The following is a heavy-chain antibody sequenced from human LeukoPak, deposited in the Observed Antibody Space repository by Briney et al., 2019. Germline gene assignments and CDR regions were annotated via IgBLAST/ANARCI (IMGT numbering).Heavy chain of an antibody. V-gene: IGHV3-43*01. Sequence: PGGSLRPSCAASGFSFRGYTMHRVRQVPGKGLEWVSLISWNGVTTYYGDSVKGRFTISRDDSKNSLFLQMNSLRSEDTALYYCAASDGEQQLALWGQGTLVTVSS. CDR3: AASDGEQQLAL. CDR2: ISWNGVTT. CDR1: GFSFRGYT. J-gene: IGHJ4*02. D-gene: IGHD6-13*01.